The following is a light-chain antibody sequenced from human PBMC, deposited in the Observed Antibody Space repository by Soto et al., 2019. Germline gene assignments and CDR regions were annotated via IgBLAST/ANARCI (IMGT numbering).Light chain of an antibody. CDR3: QQRSNWPVT. Sequence: EIVLTQSPATLSLSPGERATLSCRASQSVRTYLAWYQQKPGQAPRLLIYDASNRAAGIPARFSGSGSGTDFTLTISSLETEDFAVYYCQQRSNWPVTFGQGTKVDIK. J-gene: IGKJ1*01. CDR2: DAS. CDR1: QSVRTY. V-gene: IGKV3-11*01.